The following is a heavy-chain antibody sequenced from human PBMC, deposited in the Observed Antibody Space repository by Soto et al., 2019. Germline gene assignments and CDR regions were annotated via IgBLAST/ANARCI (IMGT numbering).Heavy chain of an antibody. CDR3: ARGATPLQVRFLEWPTSNYYYYGMDV. CDR2: PYYNWDT. V-gene: IGHV4-61*08. D-gene: IGHD3-3*01. Sequence: SETLSLTCTVSDDSFRGADYYWSWIRQPLGKGPEWVGYPYYNWDTKYNPALKSRVTMSVDTSKNQFSLRLSSVTAADTAVYFCARGATPLQVRFLEWPTSNYYYYGMDVWGQGTTVT. CDR1: DDSFRGADYY. J-gene: IGHJ6*02.